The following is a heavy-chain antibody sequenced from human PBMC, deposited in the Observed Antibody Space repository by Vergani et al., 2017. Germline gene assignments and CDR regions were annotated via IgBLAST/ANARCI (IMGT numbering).Heavy chain of an antibody. CDR3: ARHSTVEWLVKLGWIDP. V-gene: IGHV4-39*01. CDR2: IYYSGRT. D-gene: IGHD6-19*01. J-gene: IGHJ5*02. Sequence: QLQLQESGPGLVKPSATLSLTCSVSGASIRSRNYYWGWIRQPPGKGLEWIASIYYSGRTYYNPSRKSRVTISVDTSKNQFSLKLSSVTAADMAVYFCARHSTVEWLVKLGWIDPWGQGILVTVSS. CDR1: GASIRSRNYY.